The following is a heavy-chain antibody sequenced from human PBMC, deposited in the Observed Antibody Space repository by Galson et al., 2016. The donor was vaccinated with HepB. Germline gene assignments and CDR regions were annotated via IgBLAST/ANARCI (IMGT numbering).Heavy chain of an antibody. D-gene: IGHD2-2*01. CDR3: ATVRVGCSDTSCYFES. Sequence: SETLSLTCAVSTGAISNTFWWTWLRQTPGKGPEWIGETLESGKANYNPSPRSRVTISFDKSKNQFFLTLTSVTAADTAVYFCATVRVGCSDTSCYFESWGQGTLVTVSS. CDR2: TLESGKA. J-gene: IGHJ4*02. V-gene: IGHV4-4*02. CDR1: TGAISNTFW.